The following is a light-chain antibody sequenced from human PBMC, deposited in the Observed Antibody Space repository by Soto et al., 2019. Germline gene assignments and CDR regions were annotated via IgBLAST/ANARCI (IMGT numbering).Light chain of an antibody. CDR3: SSFTTSSTPHYV. V-gene: IGLV2-14*01. Sequence: SAKSQVASESGSPGQSITNSCTGTSSDVGNYNYVSWYQQHPGKAPKVIIYGVSNRPSGVSNRFSGSKSGNTASLTISGLQAEDEGDYYCSSFTTSSTPHYVFGTGTKVTVL. CDR1: SSDVGNYNY. CDR2: GVS. J-gene: IGLJ1*01.